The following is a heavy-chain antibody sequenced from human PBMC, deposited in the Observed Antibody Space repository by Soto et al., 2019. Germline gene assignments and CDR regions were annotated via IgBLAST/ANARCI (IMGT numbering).Heavy chain of an antibody. D-gene: IGHD6-13*01. J-gene: IGHJ6*02. CDR2: NKSKTDGGTT. V-gene: IGHV3-15*01. Sequence: PAVSMTLSCAASGFTFGNAWMSWVSQAQGEGLEWVGRNKSKTDGGTTDYAAPVKGRFTISRDDSKNTLYLQMNSLKTEDTAVYYCTTPLVESYYYGMDVWGQGTTVTVSS. CDR3: TTPLVESYYYGMDV. CDR1: GFTFGNAW.